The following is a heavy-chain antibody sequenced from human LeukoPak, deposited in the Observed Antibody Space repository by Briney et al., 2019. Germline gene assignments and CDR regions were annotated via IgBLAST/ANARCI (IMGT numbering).Heavy chain of an antibody. V-gene: IGHV3-30*18. CDR2: ISYDGSNK. J-gene: IGHJ3*02. D-gene: IGHD3-22*01. CDR1: GFTFSSYW. CDR3: AKDIVNYYDSSGYYYLFVRNDAFDI. Sequence: GGSLRLSCAASGFTFSSYWMSWVRQAPGKGLEWVAVISYDGSNKYYADSVKGRFTISRDNSKNTLYLQMNSLRAEDTAVYYCAKDIVNYYDSSGYYYLFVRNDAFDIWGQGTMVTVSS.